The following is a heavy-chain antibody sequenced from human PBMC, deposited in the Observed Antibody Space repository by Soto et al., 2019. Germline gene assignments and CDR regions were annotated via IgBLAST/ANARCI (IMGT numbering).Heavy chain of an antibody. CDR3: ARDSGYQLLSGYYYYMDV. J-gene: IGHJ6*03. V-gene: IGHV4-59*01. CDR2: IYYSGST. D-gene: IGHD2-2*01. Sequence: SETLSLTCTVSGGSISSYYWSWIRQSPGKGLEWIGYIYYSGSTNYNPSLKSRVTFSIDTSENQFSLKLSSVTAADTAIYYCARDSGYQLLSGYYYYMDVWGKGTTVTVSS. CDR1: GGSISSYY.